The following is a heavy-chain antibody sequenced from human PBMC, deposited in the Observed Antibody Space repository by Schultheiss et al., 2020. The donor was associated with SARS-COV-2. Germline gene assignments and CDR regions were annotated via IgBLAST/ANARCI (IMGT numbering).Heavy chain of an antibody. CDR1: GGSVSSGSYY. CDR2: IYISGTT. Sequence: SETLSLTCTVSGGSVSSGSYYWSWIRQPAGKGLEWIGRIYISGTTNYNPSLKSRVTISVDTSKNQFSLRLSSVTAADTAVYYCARDSAYYYASGVYYYMDVWGKGTMVTVSS. V-gene: IGHV4-61*10. D-gene: IGHD3-10*01. CDR3: ARDSAYYYASGVYYYMDV. J-gene: IGHJ6*03.